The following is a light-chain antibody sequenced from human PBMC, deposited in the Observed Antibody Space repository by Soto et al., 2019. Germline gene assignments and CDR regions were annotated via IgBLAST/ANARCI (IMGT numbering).Light chain of an antibody. Sequence: EIVLTQSPGTLSLSPGERATLSCMASQTVSSSFLAWYQQKPGQAPRLLIHGASSRATGIPDRFSGSGSGADFTLTIGRLEPEDFAVYYCQQYGSSPRTFGQGTKVDIK. V-gene: IGKV3-20*01. CDR1: QTVSSSF. CDR2: GAS. CDR3: QQYGSSPRT. J-gene: IGKJ1*01.